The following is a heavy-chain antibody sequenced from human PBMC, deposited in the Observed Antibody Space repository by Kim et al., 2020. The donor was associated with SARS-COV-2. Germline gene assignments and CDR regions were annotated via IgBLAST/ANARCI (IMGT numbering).Heavy chain of an antibody. CDR1: GFTFGGSV. J-gene: IGHJ4*02. CDR2: ITGSGGTT. Sequence: GGSLRLSCAASGFTFGGSVMRWVRQAPGKGLEWVATITGSGGTTFYAAAVEGLTIISRDNSKNTQYQQMNILRPEETADYYSAKDHQWAFYYWGQGSPVT. D-gene: IGHD2-8*01. V-gene: IGHV3-23*01. CDR3: AKDHQWAFYY.